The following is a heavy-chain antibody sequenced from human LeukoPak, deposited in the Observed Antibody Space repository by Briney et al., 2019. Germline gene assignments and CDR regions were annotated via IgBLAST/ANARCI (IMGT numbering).Heavy chain of an antibody. CDR3: AKGHDIYSSSWYSPFDY. J-gene: IGHJ4*02. V-gene: IGHV3-9*03. D-gene: IGHD6-13*01. CDR2: ISWNSGSI. CDR1: GFTFDDYA. Sequence: GGSLRLSCAASGFTFDDYAMHWVRQAPGKGLEWVSGISWNSGSIGYADSVKGRFTISRDNAKNSLYLQMNSLRAEDMALYYCAKGHDIYSSSWYSPFDYWGQGTLVTVSS.